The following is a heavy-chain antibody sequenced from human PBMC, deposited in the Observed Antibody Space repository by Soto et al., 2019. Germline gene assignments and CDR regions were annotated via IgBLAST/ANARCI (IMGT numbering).Heavy chain of an antibody. CDR3: ARGSFHYYDSSGYYRDY. D-gene: IGHD3-22*01. Sequence: PSETLSLTCTVSGGSISSYYWSWIRQPPGKGLEWIGYIYYSGSTNYNPSLKSRVTISVDTSKNQFSLKLSSVTAADTAVYYCARGSFHYYDSSGYYRDYWGQGTLVTVSS. CDR1: GGSISSYY. J-gene: IGHJ4*02. CDR2: IYYSGST. V-gene: IGHV4-59*01.